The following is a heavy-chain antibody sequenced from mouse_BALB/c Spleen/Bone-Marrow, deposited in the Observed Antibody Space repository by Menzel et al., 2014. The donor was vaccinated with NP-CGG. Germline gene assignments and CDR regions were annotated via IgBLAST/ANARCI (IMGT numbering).Heavy chain of an antibody. CDR2: IDPANGST. D-gene: IGHD1-1*01. Sequence: EVQLQQSGAELVKPGASVKLSCTASGFNIKDTYMHWVKQRPEQGLEWIGRIDPANGSTKYDPKFQGKATITADTSANTDYLQLNNLTSEDTAVYYCARYYYGTRYYFDYWGQGTTLTVSS. V-gene: IGHV14-3*02. CDR3: ARYYYGTRYYFDY. J-gene: IGHJ2*01. CDR1: GFNIKDTY.